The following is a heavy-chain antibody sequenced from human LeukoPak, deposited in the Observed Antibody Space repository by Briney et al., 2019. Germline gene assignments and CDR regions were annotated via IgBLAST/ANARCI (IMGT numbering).Heavy chain of an antibody. J-gene: IGHJ5*02. D-gene: IGHD3-10*01. CDR1: GGTFSRYA. CDR3: ARDVTMVRGVFFDP. Sequence: GASVKVSCKASGGTFSRYAISWVRQAPGQGLEWMGGIIPIFGTANYAQKFQGRVTITTDESTSTAYMELSSLRSEDTAVYYCARDVTMVRGVFFDPWGQGTLVTVSS. V-gene: IGHV1-69*05. CDR2: IIPIFGTA.